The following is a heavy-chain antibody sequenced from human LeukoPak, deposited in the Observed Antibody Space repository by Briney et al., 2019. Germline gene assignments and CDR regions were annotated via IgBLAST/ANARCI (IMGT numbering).Heavy chain of an antibody. D-gene: IGHD6-13*01. CDR1: GYTFSSYG. CDR2: ISAYNANT. Sequence: ASVKVSCKASGYTFSSYGINWVRQAPGQGLEWMGWISAYNANTNYAQKLQGRVTMTTDTSTSTAYMELRSLKSDDTAVYYCAIIIAAADDYNWFDPWGQGTLVTVSS. CDR3: AIIIAAADDYNWFDP. J-gene: IGHJ5*02. V-gene: IGHV1-18*01.